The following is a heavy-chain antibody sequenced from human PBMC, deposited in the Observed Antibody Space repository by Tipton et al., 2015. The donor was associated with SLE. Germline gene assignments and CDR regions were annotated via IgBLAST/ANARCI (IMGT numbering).Heavy chain of an antibody. CDR1: GGSISSKNYY. CDR2: IYYSGST. D-gene: IGHD4-23*01. Sequence: TLSLTCTVSGGSISSKNYYWGWIRQPPGKGLEWIGSIYYSGSTYYNPSLKSRVTVSVDTSKNQFSLKLSSVTAADTAVYYCARDENTVVTLGYWGQGTLVTVSS. CDR3: ARDENTVVTLGY. V-gene: IGHV4-39*07. J-gene: IGHJ4*02.